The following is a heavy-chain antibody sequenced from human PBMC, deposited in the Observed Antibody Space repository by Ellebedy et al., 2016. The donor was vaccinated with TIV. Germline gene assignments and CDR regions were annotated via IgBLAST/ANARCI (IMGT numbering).Heavy chain of an antibody. CDR3: ARVKGVDLYGMDV. D-gene: IGHD2-21*01. V-gene: IGHV1-2*02. CDR2: INPNSGGT. J-gene: IGHJ6*02. Sequence: AASVKVSCKASGYTFTGYYMHWARQAPGQGLEWMGWINPNSGGTNYAQKFQGRVTMTRDTSISTAYMELSRLRSDDTAVYYCARVKGVDLYGMDVWGQGTTVTVSS. CDR1: GYTFTGYY.